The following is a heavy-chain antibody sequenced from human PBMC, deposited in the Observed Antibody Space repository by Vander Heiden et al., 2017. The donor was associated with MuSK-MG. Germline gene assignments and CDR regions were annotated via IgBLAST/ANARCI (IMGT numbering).Heavy chain of an antibody. CDR3: ARDARAVYLQGGQWRVPYYYYMDV. CDR2: IIPIFGTA. CDR1: GGTFSSYA. Sequence: QLVQSGAEVKKPGSSVKVSCKASGGTFSSYAISWVRQAPGQGLEWMGGIIPIFGTANYAQKFQGRVTITADESTSTAYMELSSLRSEDTAVYYCARDARAVYLQGGQWRVPYYYYMDVWGQGTTVTVSS. V-gene: IGHV1-69*01. J-gene: IGHJ6*03. D-gene: IGHD6-19*01.